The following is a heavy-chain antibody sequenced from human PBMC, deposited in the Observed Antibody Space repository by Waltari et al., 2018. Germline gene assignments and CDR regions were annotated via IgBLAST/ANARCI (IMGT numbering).Heavy chain of an antibody. J-gene: IGHJ4*02. CDR1: AASIRAHY. CDR3: AESDSGSWQYFFNS. V-gene: IGHV4-4*07. D-gene: IGHD6-19*01. Sequence: QMKLLESGPGLVKPSETLSLTCTVSAASIRAHYWSWIRQPAGKGLEWIGRVYSIGSTNDNPSLGRRATSSVDTSRKQVSLKLTSVTAADTAMYFCAESDSGSWQYFFNSWGQGALVTVSS. CDR2: VYSIGST.